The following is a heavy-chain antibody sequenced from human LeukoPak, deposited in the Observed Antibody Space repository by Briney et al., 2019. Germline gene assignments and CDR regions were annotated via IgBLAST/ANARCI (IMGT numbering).Heavy chain of an antibody. CDR1: GGSISSSSYY. D-gene: IGHD3-22*01. CDR3: ARLLDSSGPGDY. J-gene: IGHJ4*02. V-gene: IGHV4-39*01. Sequence: SETLSLTCTVSGGSISSSSYYWGWIRQPPGKGLEWIGSIYYSGSTYYNPSLKSRVTISVGTSKNQFSLKLSSVTAADTAVYYCARLLDSSGPGDYWGQGTLVTVSS. CDR2: IYYSGST.